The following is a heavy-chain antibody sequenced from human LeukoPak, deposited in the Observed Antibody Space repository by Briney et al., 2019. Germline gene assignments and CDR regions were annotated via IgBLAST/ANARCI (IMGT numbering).Heavy chain of an antibody. CDR3: ARRAGIYSHPYDY. CDR2: ISNSAET. V-gene: IGHV3-53*01. D-gene: IGHD1-14*01. CDR1: GLTVSSNS. Sequence: GGSLRLSCIVSGLTVSSNSMSWVRQAPGKGLEWVSFISNSAETHYSDSVKGRFSISRDSSKNTLYLQMNSLRAEDTAVYYCARRAGIYSHPYDYWGQGTLVTVSS. J-gene: IGHJ4*02.